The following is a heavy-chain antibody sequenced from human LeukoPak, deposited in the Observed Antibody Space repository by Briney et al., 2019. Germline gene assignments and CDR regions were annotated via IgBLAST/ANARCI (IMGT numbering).Heavy chain of an antibody. CDR1: GYSIRSGHY. Sequence: SETLSLTCTVSGYSIRSGHYWGWIRQPPGKGLEWIGNIFHSENTYYNPSLKSRVTISLDTFKNHFSLKVSSVTAADTAVYYCAREYLEYGSGNDYFDYWGQGTLVTVSS. CDR2: IFHSENT. CDR3: AREYLEYGSGNDYFDY. V-gene: IGHV4-38-2*02. J-gene: IGHJ4*02. D-gene: IGHD3-10*01.